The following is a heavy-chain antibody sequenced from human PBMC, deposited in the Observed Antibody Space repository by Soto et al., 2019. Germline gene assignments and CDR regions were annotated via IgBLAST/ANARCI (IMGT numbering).Heavy chain of an antibody. CDR2: IYHSGSA. D-gene: IGHD4-17*01. Sequence: PSETLSLTCAVSGGSITSTHWWTWVRQPPGKGLEWIGEIYHSGSANYNPSLKSRVTISVDKSRNHFSLGLSSVTAADTAVYYCARGVDYGDPNFDSWGQGTLVTVSS. J-gene: IGHJ4*02. CDR1: GGSITSTHW. CDR3: ARGVDYGDPNFDS. V-gene: IGHV4-4*02.